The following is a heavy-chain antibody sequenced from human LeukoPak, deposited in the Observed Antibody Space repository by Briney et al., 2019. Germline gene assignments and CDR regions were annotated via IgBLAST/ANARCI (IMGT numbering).Heavy chain of an antibody. Sequence: SETLSLTCTVSGGSISSYYWSWIRQPPGKGLEWIGYIYYSGSTNYNPSLKSRVTISVDTSKTQFSLKQSSVTAADTAVYYCARHTYDSSGYYYFDYWGQGTLVTVSS. CDR1: GGSISSYY. V-gene: IGHV4-59*08. CDR3: ARHTYDSSGYYYFDY. J-gene: IGHJ4*02. CDR2: IYYSGST. D-gene: IGHD3-22*01.